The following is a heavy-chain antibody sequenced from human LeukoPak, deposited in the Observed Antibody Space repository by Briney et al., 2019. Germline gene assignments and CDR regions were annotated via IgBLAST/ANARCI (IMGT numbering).Heavy chain of an antibody. CDR3: ARWPLYPPDAFDI. CDR2: INHSGST. V-gene: IGHV4-34*01. CDR1: GGSFSGYY. D-gene: IGHD2-2*02. J-gene: IGHJ3*02. Sequence: LKPSETLSLTCAVYGGSFSGYYWSWIRQPPGKGLEWIGEINHSGSTNYNPSLKSRVTISVDTSKNQFSLKLSSVTAADTAVYYCARWPLYPPDAFDIWGQGTMVTVSS.